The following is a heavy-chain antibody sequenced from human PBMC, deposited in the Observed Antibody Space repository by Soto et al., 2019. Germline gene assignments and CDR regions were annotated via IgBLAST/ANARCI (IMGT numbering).Heavy chain of an antibody. J-gene: IGHJ3*02. Sequence: SETLSLTCAVYGGSFSGYYWSWIRQPPGKGLEWIGEINHSGSTNYNPSLKSRVTISVDTSKNQFSLKLGSVTAADTAVYYCARHPGGGGWYLRLSAFDIWGQGTMVTVSS. V-gene: IGHV4-34*01. CDR1: GGSFSGYY. CDR2: INHSGST. CDR3: ARHPGGGGWYLRLSAFDI. D-gene: IGHD6-19*01.